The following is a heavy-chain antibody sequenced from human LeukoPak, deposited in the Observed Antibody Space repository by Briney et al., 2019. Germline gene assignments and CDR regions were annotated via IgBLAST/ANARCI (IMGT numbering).Heavy chain of an antibody. CDR3: ARATGIAVAGSLDY. D-gene: IGHD6-19*01. CDR2: IYYSGST. Sequence: SETLSLTCTVSGGSVSSGSYYWSWIRQPPGKGLEWIGYIYYSGSTNYNPSLKSRVTISVDTSKNQFSLKLSSVTAADTAVYYCARATGIAVAGSLDYWGQGTLVTVSS. J-gene: IGHJ4*02. V-gene: IGHV4-61*01. CDR1: GGSVSSGSYY.